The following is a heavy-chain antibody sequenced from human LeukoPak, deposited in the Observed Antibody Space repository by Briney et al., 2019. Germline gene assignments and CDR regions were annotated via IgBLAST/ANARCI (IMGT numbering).Heavy chain of an antibody. CDR3: ARARYSSGWYVGWFDP. Sequence: PGGSLRLSCAASGFTVSSNYMSWVRQAPGKGLEWVSVIYSGGSTYYADSVKGRFTISRDNSKNTLYLQMNSLRAEDTAVYYCARARYSSGWYVGWFDPWGQGTLVTVSS. V-gene: IGHV3-53*01. CDR2: IYSGGST. CDR1: GFTVSSNY. D-gene: IGHD6-19*01. J-gene: IGHJ5*02.